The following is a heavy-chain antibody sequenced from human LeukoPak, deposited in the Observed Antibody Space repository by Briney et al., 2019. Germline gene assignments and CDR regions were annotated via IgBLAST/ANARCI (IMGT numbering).Heavy chain of an antibody. CDR2: ISAYNGHT. CDR3: ARRGLGATQRYFEY. CDR1: GYTFTDYD. V-gene: IGHV1-18*01. Sequence: GASVTVSCKASGYTFTDYDITWVRQAPGQGLEWMGWISAYNGHTNYAQKLQGRITVTTDTSTSTSYMELRSLRSEDTAVYYCARRGLGATQRYFEYWGQGTLVIVSS. J-gene: IGHJ4*02. D-gene: IGHD1-26*01.